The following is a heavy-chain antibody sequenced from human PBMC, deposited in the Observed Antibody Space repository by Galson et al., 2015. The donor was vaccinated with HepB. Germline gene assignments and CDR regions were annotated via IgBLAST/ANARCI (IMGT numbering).Heavy chain of an antibody. D-gene: IGHD3-22*01. V-gene: IGHV3-33*01. J-gene: IGHJ5*02. CDR1: GFTFSSYG. CDR2: IWYDGSNK. CDR3: ARERLNYYDSSGYYRSNWFDP. Sequence: SLRLSCAASGFTFSSYGMHWVRQAPGKGLEWVAVIWYDGSNKYYADSVKGRFTISRDNSKNTLYLQMNSLRAEDTAVYYCARERLNYYDSSGYYRSNWFDPWGQGTLVTVSS.